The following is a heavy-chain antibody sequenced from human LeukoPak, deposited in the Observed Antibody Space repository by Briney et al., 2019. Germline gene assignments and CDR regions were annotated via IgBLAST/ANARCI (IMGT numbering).Heavy chain of an antibody. Sequence: SQTLSLTCTVSGGCISSGHNYWSWIGQPAGKGLEWIGRIYTSGSTDYNPSLKSRVTISLDASKNQFSLKLSSVPAADTAVYYCARDEGYHYYAMDVWGQGTTVTVSS. CDR1: GGCISSGHNY. J-gene: IGHJ6*02. CDR3: ARDEGYHYYAMDV. V-gene: IGHV4-61*02. CDR2: IYTSGST.